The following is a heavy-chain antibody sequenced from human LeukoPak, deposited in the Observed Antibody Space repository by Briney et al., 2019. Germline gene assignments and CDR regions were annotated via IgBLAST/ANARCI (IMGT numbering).Heavy chain of an antibody. CDR3: AGAYCGGDCYSGRAFDI. V-gene: IGHV4-4*02. CDR1: GGSISSSYW. J-gene: IGHJ3*02. Sequence: SGTLSLTCAVSGGSISSSYWWSWVRQPPGKGLEWIGEVYHSVSTNYYPSLKSRVTISIEKSKNQFSLKLSSVTAADTAVYYSAGAYCGGDCYSGRAFDIWGQGTMVTVSS. CDR2: VYHSVST. D-gene: IGHD2-21*02.